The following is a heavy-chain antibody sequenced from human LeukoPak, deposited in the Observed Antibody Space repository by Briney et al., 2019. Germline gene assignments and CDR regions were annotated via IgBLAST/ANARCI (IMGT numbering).Heavy chain of an antibody. CDR3: ARGDYDRSGYYCYFDY. CDR2: ITSGSSYI. D-gene: IGHD3-22*01. Sequence: GGSLRLSCAASGFTFSSYNMNWVRQAPGKGLEWVSSITSGSSYIYYADSVKGRFTISRDNAKNSLYLQMNSLRAEDTALYYCARGDYDRSGYYCYFDYWGQGTLVTVSS. J-gene: IGHJ4*02. V-gene: IGHV3-21*04. CDR1: GFTFSSYN.